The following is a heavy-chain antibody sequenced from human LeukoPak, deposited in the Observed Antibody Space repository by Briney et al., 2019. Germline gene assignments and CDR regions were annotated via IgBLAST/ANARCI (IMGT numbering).Heavy chain of an antibody. CDR1: GYSFTSYW. D-gene: IGHD3-10*01. V-gene: IGHV5-51*04. J-gene: IGHJ4*02. Sequence: GEALKISCKGSGYSFTSYWIGLVRQMPGKGLEWMGIIYPGESYTRYSPSCQGQVTISADKPISNDYMQWSSLKASDTAMYYCARALLWFGAYYFDYWGQGTLVTVSS. CDR3: ARALLWFGAYYFDY. CDR2: IYPGESYT.